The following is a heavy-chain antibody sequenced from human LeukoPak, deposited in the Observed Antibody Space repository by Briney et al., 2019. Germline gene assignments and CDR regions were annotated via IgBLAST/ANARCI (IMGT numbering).Heavy chain of an antibody. CDR3: ARSTQDSSTSFDY. J-gene: IGHJ4*02. D-gene: IGHD6-6*01. CDR2: IYHSGST. V-gene: IGHV4-59*01. CDR1: GGSITNYY. Sequence: PSETLSLTCTVSGGSITNYYWSWVRQPPGKGLEYIGFIYHSGSTNYNPSLKSRVTMSVDKSKNQCSLRLSSVTAADTAIYFCARSTQDSSTSFDYWGQGTLVTVSS.